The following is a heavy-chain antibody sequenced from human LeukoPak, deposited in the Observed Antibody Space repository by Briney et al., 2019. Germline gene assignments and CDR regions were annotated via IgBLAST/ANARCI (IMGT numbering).Heavy chain of an antibody. CDR3: ARDDQLSHYYGSGSYSPSDY. Sequence: ASVKVSCKASGYTFTSYAMNWVRQAPGQGLEWMGWINTNTGNPTYAQGFTGRFVFSSDTSVSTAYLQISSLKAEDTAVYYCARDDQLSHYYGSGSYSPSDYWGQGTLVTVSS. J-gene: IGHJ4*02. D-gene: IGHD3-10*01. CDR2: INTNTGNP. CDR1: GYTFTSYA. V-gene: IGHV7-4-1*02.